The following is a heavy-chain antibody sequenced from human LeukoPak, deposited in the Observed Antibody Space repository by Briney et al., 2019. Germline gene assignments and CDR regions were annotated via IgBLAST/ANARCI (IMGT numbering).Heavy chain of an antibody. CDR3: ARISGGLPNS. Sequence: PSETLSLTCTVSGASISSNSFSWGWIRQPPGKGLEWIGSVFYSGSTTYYNPSFKSRVIVSLDTSNNQFSLKMSSVTATDTGVYLCARISGGLPNSWGQGTLVTVSS. J-gene: IGHJ4*02. D-gene: IGHD6-19*01. CDR2: VFYSGSTT. CDR1: GASISSNSFS. V-gene: IGHV4-39*01.